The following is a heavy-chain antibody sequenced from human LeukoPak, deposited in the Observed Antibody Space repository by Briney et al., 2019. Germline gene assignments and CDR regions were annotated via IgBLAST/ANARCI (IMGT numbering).Heavy chain of an antibody. V-gene: IGHV3-7*01. CDR2: IKEDGSEK. J-gene: IGHJ5*02. CDR3: ARMAGLSWFDP. D-gene: IGHD5-24*01. CDR1: GFTFSNYW. Sequence: PGGSLGLSCAASGFTFSNYWMSWVRQAPGKGLEWVADIKEDGSEKYYVDSVKGRFTISRDNAKNSLYLQMNSLRAEDTAVYYCARMAGLSWFDPWGQGTLVTVSS.